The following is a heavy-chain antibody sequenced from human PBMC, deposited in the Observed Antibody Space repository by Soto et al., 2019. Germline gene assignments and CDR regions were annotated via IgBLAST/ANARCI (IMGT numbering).Heavy chain of an antibody. Sequence: QVQLVQSGAEVKMPGSSVKVSCKASGGTFSSYTISWVRQAPGQGLEWMGRIIPILGIANYAQKFQGRVTITADKSTSTAYMELSSLRSEDTAVYYCARASIAAAGPYGMDVWGQGTTVTVSS. CDR1: GGTFSSYT. CDR2: IIPILGIA. V-gene: IGHV1-69*02. D-gene: IGHD6-13*01. CDR3: ARASIAAAGPYGMDV. J-gene: IGHJ6*02.